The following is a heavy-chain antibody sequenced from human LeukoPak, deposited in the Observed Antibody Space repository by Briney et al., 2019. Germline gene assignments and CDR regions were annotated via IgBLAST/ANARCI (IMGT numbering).Heavy chain of an antibody. J-gene: IGHJ4*02. CDR2: ISGSGGST. Sequence: GGSLRLSCAASGFTFSSYAMSWVRQAPGKGLEWVSAISGSGGSTYYADSVKGRFTISRDNSKNTLYLQMNSLRAEDTAVYYCAKAYHYYYDSSGHRDLDYWGQGTLVTVSS. V-gene: IGHV3-23*01. CDR1: GFTFSSYA. D-gene: IGHD3-22*01. CDR3: AKAYHYYYDSSGHRDLDY.